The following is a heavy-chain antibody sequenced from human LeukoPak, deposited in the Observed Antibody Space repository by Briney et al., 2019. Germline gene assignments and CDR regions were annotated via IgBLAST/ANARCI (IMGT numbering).Heavy chain of an antibody. D-gene: IGHD4-17*01. Sequence: SETLSLTCAVYGGSFSDYYWSWIRQPPGKGLEWIGEINHSGSTNYNPSLKSRVTISVDTSKNQFSLKLSSVTAADTAVYYCAQGHDYGDYLNWFGPWGQEPWSPSPQ. CDR2: INHSGST. CDR3: AQGHDYGDYLNWFGP. CDR1: GGSFSDYY. V-gene: IGHV4-34*01. J-gene: IGHJ5*02.